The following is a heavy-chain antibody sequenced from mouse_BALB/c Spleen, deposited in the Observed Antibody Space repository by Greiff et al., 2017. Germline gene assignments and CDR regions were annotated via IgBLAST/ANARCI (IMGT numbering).Heavy chain of an antibody. CDR1: GYTFTSYV. CDR3: ARGGVYDYLYYYAMDY. Sequence: QLQQSGPELVKPGASVKMSCKASGYTFTSYVMHWVKQKPGQGLEWIGYINPYNDGTKYNEKFKGKATLTSDKSSSTAYMELSSLTSEDSAVYYCARGGVYDYLYYYAMDYWGQGTSVTVSS. CDR2: INPYNDGT. J-gene: IGHJ4*01. D-gene: IGHD2-4*01. V-gene: IGHV1-14*01.